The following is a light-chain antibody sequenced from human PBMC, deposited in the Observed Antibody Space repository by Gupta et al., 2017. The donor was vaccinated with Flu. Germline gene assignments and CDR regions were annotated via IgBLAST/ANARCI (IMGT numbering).Light chain of an antibody. V-gene: IGKV1-33*01. CDR3: QHYVALPYS. J-gene: IGKJ2*03. Sequence: DVQLTQSPSSLSASIRDRVTITCQASQDINNYLNWYQQKPGKAPELLIFDASNLEYGVPSRFSGSGFGTEFTFTISSLQSGDFATYYCQHYVALPYSFGQGTKVEMK. CDR2: DAS. CDR1: QDINNY.